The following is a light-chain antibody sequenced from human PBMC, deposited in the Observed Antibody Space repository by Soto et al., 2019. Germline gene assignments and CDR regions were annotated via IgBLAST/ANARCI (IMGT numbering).Light chain of an antibody. J-gene: IGKJ4*01. Sequence: DIQMTQSPSSLSASVGDRVTITCRASQSISSYLNWYQQKPGKAPKLLIYAASSLQSWVPSRFSGSGSGTDFPLTISSLQPEDFATYYCQQSYSTPLTFGGGTKVEIK. CDR2: AAS. V-gene: IGKV1-39*01. CDR3: QQSYSTPLT. CDR1: QSISSY.